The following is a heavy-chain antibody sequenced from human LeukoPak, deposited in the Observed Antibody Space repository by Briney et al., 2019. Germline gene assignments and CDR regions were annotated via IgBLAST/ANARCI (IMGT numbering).Heavy chain of an antibody. J-gene: IGHJ4*02. CDR1: GGSFSSGISY. CDR2: LSYSGST. V-gene: IGHV4-39*07. Sequence: TSETLSLTCTVSGGSFSSGISYWGWIRQPPGKGLEWIGSLSYSGSTYYNPSLKSRVTISVDTSKNQFSLKLSSVTAADTAVYYCARVLIAVAGNYFDYWGQGTLVTVSS. CDR3: ARVLIAVAGNYFDY. D-gene: IGHD6-19*01.